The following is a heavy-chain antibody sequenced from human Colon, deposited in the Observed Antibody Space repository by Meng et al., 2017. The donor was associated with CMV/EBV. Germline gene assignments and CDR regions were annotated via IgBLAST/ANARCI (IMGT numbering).Heavy chain of an antibody. V-gene: IGHV3-7*03. D-gene: IGHD3-22*01. J-gene: IGHJ6*02. Sequence: GGSLRLSCAASGFTFSSYWMSWVRQAPGKGLEWVANIKQDGSEKYYVDSVKGRFTISRDNAKNSLYLQMNSLRAEDTAVYYCARGSRGGYFRHYYYYGMDVWGQGTTVTVSS. CDR1: GFTFSSYW. CDR3: ARGSRGGYFRHYYYYGMDV. CDR2: IKQDGSEK.